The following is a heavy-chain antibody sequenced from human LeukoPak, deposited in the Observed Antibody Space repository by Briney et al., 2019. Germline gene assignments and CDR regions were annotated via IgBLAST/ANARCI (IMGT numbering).Heavy chain of an antibody. D-gene: IGHD4-17*01. CDR2: ISGSGGST. CDR3: AKDDNYGDYFTVGASDI. V-gene: IGHV3-23*01. Sequence: GGSLRLSCAASGFTFSSYAMSWVRQAPGKGLEWVSAISGSGGSTYYADSVKGRFTISRDNSKNTLYLQMNSLRAEDTAVYYCAKDDNYGDYFTVGASDIWGQGTMVTVSS. J-gene: IGHJ3*02. CDR1: GFTFSSYA.